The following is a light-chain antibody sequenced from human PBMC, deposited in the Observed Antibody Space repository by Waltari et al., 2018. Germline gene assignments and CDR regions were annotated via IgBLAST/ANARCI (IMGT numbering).Light chain of an antibody. CDR1: ISNIGTHY. CDR2: LTH. CDR3: ATRDEGPTVV. V-gene: IGLV1-47*01. Sequence: QSVLTQPPSASGTPGQSVTISCSGNISNIGTHYVYWYQPLPGTPPKLLIYLTHQRPSGVPDRFSASKSGTSASLAISGLRFEDEADYYCATRDEGPTVVFGGGTKLTVL. J-gene: IGLJ2*01.